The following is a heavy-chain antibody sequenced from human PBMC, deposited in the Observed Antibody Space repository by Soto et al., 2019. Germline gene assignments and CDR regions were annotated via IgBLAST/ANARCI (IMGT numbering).Heavy chain of an antibody. V-gene: IGHV6-1*01. Sequence: SQTLSLTCAISGDSVSSNSAAWNWIRQSPSRGPEWLGRTYYRSKWYNDYAVSVKSRITINPDTSKNQFSLQLNSVTPEDTAVYYCARDIGAARPASEDYYYYGMDVWGQGTTVTVSS. D-gene: IGHD6-13*01. CDR1: GDSVSSNSAA. CDR3: ARDIGAARPASEDYYYYGMDV. J-gene: IGHJ6*02. CDR2: TYYRSKWYN.